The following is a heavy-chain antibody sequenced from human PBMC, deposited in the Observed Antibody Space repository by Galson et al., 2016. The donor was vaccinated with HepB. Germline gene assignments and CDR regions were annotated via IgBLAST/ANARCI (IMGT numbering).Heavy chain of an antibody. CDR3: ATYLAGHGGTGY. CDR2: SYHSWHP. J-gene: IGHJ4*02. Sequence: SETLSLTCSVSGVSVNNEAYHWSWIRQPPGKGLEWLGHSYHSWHPNDKLRGRVSMSIDTAKNQFSLSLTSLTAADTAVYYCATYLAGHGGTGYWGQGTLVTVAS. V-gene: IGHV4-61*08. D-gene: IGHD3-16*01. CDR1: GVSVNNEAYH.